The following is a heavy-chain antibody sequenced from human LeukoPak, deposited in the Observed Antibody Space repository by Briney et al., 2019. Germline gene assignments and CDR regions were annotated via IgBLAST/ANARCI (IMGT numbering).Heavy chain of an antibody. CDR1: GFTFSSYS. Sequence: GGSLRLSCAASGFTFSSYSMNWVRQAPGKGLEWVSSISSSSSYIYYADSVKGRFTISRDNAKNSLYLQMNSLRAEDTAVYYCARQETYCYDSSGYYFDYWGQGTLVTVSS. V-gene: IGHV3-21*01. CDR2: ISSSSSYI. D-gene: IGHD3-22*01. J-gene: IGHJ4*02. CDR3: ARQETYCYDSSGYYFDY.